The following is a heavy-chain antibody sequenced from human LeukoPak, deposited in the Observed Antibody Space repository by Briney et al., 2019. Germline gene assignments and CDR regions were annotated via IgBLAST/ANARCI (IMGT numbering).Heavy chain of an antibody. Sequence: EXXKISCKGSGYSFTGYWIGWVRQMPGKGLEWRGIIYPGDSDTRYSPSFQGQVTISADKTISTAYLQWSSLKASDTAMYYCARGAGLLRPIDYWGQGTLVTVSS. J-gene: IGHJ4*02. CDR3: ARGAGLLRPIDY. CDR2: IYPGDSDT. V-gene: IGHV5-51*01. CDR1: GYSFTGYW. D-gene: IGHD1-26*01.